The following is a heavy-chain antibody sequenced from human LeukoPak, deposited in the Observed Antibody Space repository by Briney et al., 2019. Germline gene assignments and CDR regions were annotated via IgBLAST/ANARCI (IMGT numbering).Heavy chain of an antibody. CDR1: GGSISSSSYY. Sequence: PSETLSLTCTVSGGSISSSSYYWGWIRQPPGKGLEWIGSIYYSGSTYYNPSLKSRVTISVDTSKNQFSLKLSSVTAADTAVYYCASVTLSMVRGVIIDYYFDYWGQGTLVTVSS. CDR2: IYYSGST. J-gene: IGHJ4*02. D-gene: IGHD3-10*01. V-gene: IGHV4-39*07. CDR3: ASVTLSMVRGVIIDYYFDY.